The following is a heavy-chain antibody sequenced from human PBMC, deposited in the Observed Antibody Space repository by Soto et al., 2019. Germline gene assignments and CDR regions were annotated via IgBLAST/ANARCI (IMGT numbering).Heavy chain of an antibody. Sequence: EVQLLESGGGLVQPGGSLRLSCAVSGFTFSNYAMSWVRQAPGKGLEWVSTVSGGGSTYYADSVKGRFTTSRDNSKNTLYLQRNSLRAEDTALYYCAKDCTSATCYTVRYQDTFDIWGRGTMVTVSS. CDR1: GFTFSNYA. D-gene: IGHD2-2*01. V-gene: IGHV3-23*01. J-gene: IGHJ3*02. CDR2: VSGGGST. CDR3: AKDCTSATCYTVRYQDTFDI.